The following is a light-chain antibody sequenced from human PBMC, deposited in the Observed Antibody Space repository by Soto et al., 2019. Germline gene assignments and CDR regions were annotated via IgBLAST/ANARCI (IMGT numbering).Light chain of an antibody. Sequence: DIVMAQSPDSLAVSLGERATINCKSSQSLLYSSNKKNYLAWYQQKPGQPPKLLIYWASTRESGVPDRFSGSGSGTDFTLTISSLQAEEGAVFYCQQYYSAPITFGQGTRLEIK. CDR2: WAS. CDR3: QQYYSAPIT. V-gene: IGKV4-1*01. J-gene: IGKJ5*01. CDR1: QSLLYSSNKKNY.